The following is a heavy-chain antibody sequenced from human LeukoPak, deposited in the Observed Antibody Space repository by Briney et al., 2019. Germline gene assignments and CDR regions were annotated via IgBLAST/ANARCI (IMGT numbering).Heavy chain of an antibody. J-gene: IGHJ4*02. D-gene: IGHD5-18*01. V-gene: IGHV3-48*03. CDR2: ISSSGSTI. Sequence: GGSLRLSCAASGFTFSSYEMNWVRQAPGKGLEWVSYISSSGSTIYYADSVKGRFTISRDNAKNSLYLQMNSMRAEDTAVYYCARDREGTAMDHFDYWGQGTLVTVSS. CDR3: ARDREGTAMDHFDY. CDR1: GFTFSSYE.